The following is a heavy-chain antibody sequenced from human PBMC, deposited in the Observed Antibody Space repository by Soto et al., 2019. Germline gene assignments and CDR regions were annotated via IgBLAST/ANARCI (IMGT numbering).Heavy chain of an antibody. J-gene: IGHJ4*02. CDR1: GISFDDYA. V-gene: IGHV3-9*01. CDR3: AKDTAPGFYDANGHLDY. D-gene: IGHD2-8*01. CDR2: INWDGGAI. Sequence: VQLVESGGGLVQPGGSRRLSCVVSGISFDDYAMHWVRQVPGKGLEWVSGINWDGGAIAYADSVKGRFTISRDNAKNSLYLQMNSLKTEDTALYYCAKDTAPGFYDANGHLDYWGQGTPVTVSS.